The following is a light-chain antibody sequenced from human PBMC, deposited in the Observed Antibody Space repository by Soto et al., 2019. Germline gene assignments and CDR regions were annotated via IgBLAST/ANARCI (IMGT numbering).Light chain of an antibody. CDR1: QTPSDNN. J-gene: IGKJ2*01. Sequence: EIVLTQSPRTLSLSPGERVTLSCRASQTPSDNNLAWFQQRPGQAPRLLIYGASYRETGIPDRFAGSGSGTDFTLTISRLEPEDFAVYYCQQYATSSYTFGQGTKLEIK. CDR3: QQYATSSYT. CDR2: GAS. V-gene: IGKV3-20*01.